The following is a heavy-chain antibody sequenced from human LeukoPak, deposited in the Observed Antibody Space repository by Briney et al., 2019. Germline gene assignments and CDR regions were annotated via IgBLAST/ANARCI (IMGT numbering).Heavy chain of an antibody. V-gene: IGHV1-18*01. Sequence: VASVKVSCKASGYTFTSYGISWVRQAPGQGLEWMGWISAYNGNTNYAQKLQGRVTMTTDTSTSTAYMELRSLRSDDTAVYYCARRGYSYGPDLYYYYYGMDVWGQGTTVTVSS. CDR3: ARRGYSYGPDLYYYYYGMDV. D-gene: IGHD5-18*01. CDR1: GYTFTSYG. CDR2: ISAYNGNT. J-gene: IGHJ6*02.